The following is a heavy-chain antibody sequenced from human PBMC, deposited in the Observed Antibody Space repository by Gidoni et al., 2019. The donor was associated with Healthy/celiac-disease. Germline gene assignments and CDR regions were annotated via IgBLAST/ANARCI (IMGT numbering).Heavy chain of an antibody. J-gene: IGHJ4*02. V-gene: IGHV3-21*01. CDR1: GFSFSSYS. CDR2: ISSSSSYI. CDR3: ARDLATGGGGDY. D-gene: IGHD2-15*01. Sequence: EVQLVESGGGLVKPGGSLRLSCAASGFSFSSYSMNGVRQAPGKGLEWVSSISSSSSYIYYADSVKGRFTISRDNAKNSLYLQMNSLRAEDTAVYYCARDLATGGGGDYWGQGTLVTVSS.